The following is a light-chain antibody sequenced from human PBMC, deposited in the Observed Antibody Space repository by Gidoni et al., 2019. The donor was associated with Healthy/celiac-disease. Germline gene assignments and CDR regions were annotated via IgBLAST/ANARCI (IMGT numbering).Light chain of an antibody. V-gene: IGKV2-28*01. J-gene: IGKJ1*01. CDR3: MQALQPLWT. CDR2: LCS. Sequence: DIAMDQSPLYLPVTHGEPASISCRSSQSLLHSTGYNYFDWYLHKPGQSPQLLIYLCSTRASGVPYSFRGSGSGTDFTLTIIRVEAEDFGVYYCMQALQPLWTFGPGTKVEI. CDR1: QSLLHSTGYNY.